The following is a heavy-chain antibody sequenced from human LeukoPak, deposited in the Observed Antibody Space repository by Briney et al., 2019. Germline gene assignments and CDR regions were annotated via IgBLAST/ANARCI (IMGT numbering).Heavy chain of an antibody. CDR3: ARDLYGDSWFDP. CDR2: IYDSGST. J-gene: IGHJ5*02. V-gene: IGHV4-59*01. D-gene: IGHD4-17*01. Sequence: SETLSLTCAVYGGSFSSYYWSWIRQPPGKGLEWIGYIYDSGSTNYNPSLKSRVTISVDTSKNQFSLNLTSVTAADTAVYYCARDLYGDSWFDPWGQGTLVTVSS. CDR1: GGSFSSYY.